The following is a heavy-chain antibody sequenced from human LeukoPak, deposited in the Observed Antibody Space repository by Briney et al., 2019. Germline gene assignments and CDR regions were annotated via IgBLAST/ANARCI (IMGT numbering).Heavy chain of an antibody. CDR1: GGSISSYY. J-gene: IGHJ6*02. Sequence: SETLSLTCTVSGGSISSYYWSWIRQPPGKGLEWIGYIYYSGSTNYNPSLKSRVTISVDTSKNQFSLKLSSVTAADTAVYYCARLSQGYYYYYYGMDVWGQGTTVTVSS. CDR3: ARLSQGYYYYYYGMDV. D-gene: IGHD3-16*02. CDR2: IYYSGST. V-gene: IGHV4-59*01.